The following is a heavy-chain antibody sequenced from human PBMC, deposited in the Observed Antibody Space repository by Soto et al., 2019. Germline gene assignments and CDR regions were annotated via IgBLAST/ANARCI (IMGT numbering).Heavy chain of an antibody. D-gene: IGHD5-18*01. CDR1: GGAFSSYA. J-gene: IGHJ3*02. Sequence: SVNVSCKASGGAFSSYAISWVRQATGQGLEWMGGIIPIFGTANYAQKFQGRVTITADESTSTAYMELSSLRSEDTAVYYCARPVLGGYSYADDAFDIWGQGTMVTVSS. V-gene: IGHV1-69*13. CDR2: IIPIFGTA. CDR3: ARPVLGGYSYADDAFDI.